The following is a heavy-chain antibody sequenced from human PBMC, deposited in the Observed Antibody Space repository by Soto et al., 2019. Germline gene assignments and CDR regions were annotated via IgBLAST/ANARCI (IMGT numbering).Heavy chain of an antibody. CDR3: ARSLGETTSLFDY. CDR2: INPRSGTT. J-gene: IGHJ4*02. Sequence: QVQLVQSGAEMKQPGASVKLSCQASGYIFIHCFMHWVRQAPGQGLEWMGSINPRSGTTTYAQKFQGRVTVTRDTSTSTVYMELSRLGSGDTAMYYCARSLGETTSLFDYWGQGSLVTVSA. V-gene: IGHV1-46*01. CDR1: GYIFIHCF. D-gene: IGHD1-26*01.